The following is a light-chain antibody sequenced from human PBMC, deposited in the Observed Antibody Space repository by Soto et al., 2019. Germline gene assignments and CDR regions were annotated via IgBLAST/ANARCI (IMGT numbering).Light chain of an antibody. CDR1: QSIGNRY. Sequence: EVVLTQSPGTLSLSPGERATLSCRASQSIGNRYLAWYQQKPGQAPRLLIYGASTRATGVPDRFRGSGSGTDFTLFISRLEPDDFAVHYCQQYDLSLTFGPGTKVDLK. CDR2: GAS. V-gene: IGKV3-20*01. CDR3: QQYDLSLT. J-gene: IGKJ3*01.